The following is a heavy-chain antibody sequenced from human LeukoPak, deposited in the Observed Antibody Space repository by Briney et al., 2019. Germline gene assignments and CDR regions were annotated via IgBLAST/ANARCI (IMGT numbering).Heavy chain of an antibody. D-gene: IGHD3-22*01. CDR1: GFSVSSTY. J-gene: IGHJ4*02. Sequence: PGGSLRLSCAASGFSVSSTYLTWVRQAPGKELEWLSVLYSNGIISYADSVKGRFTISRDSSENAVYLQMDNLRPEDTALYFCARGKLYSYETTSYYGPFDGWGQGTLVTVSS. CDR3: ARGKLYSYETTSYYGPFDG. V-gene: IGHV3-53*01. CDR2: LYSNGII.